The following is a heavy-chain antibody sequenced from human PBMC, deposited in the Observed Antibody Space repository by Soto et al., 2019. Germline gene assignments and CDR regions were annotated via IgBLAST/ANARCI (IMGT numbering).Heavy chain of an antibody. CDR1: GGSFSHYY. D-gene: IGHD6-19*01. CDR3: ARGGSSDWQVALDI. Sequence: PSDTLSLDCAGYGGSFSHYYWNWIRQSPGKGLEWIGKIKHSGSSNYNPSLRSRVSISVDMSKNQFSLRLTSVTAADTAVYYCARGGSSDWQVALDIWGQGTMVTVSS. V-gene: IGHV4-34*01. CDR2: IKHSGSS. J-gene: IGHJ3*02.